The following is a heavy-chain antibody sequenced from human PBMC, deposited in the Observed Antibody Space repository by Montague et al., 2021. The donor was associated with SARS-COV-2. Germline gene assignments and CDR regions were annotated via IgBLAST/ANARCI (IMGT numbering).Heavy chain of an antibody. J-gene: IGHJ3*02. CDR2: ISYDGSNK. D-gene: IGHD3-16*02. CDR3: ARSAWGGYRDAFDI. Sequence: SLRLSCSASGFTFSSYAMHWVRQAPGKGLEWVAVISYDGSNKYYXDSVKGRLTISRDNSKNTLYLQMNSLRAEDTAVYYCARSAWGGYRDAFDIWGQGTMVTVSS. CDR1: GFTFSSYA. V-gene: IGHV3-30-3*01.